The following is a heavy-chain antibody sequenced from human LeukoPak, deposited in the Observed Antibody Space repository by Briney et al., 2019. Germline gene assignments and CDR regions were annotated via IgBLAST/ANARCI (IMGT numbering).Heavy chain of an antibody. CDR2: IWYDGSNK. V-gene: IGHV3-33*01. Sequence: GGPLRLSCAASGFTFSSHGMHWVRQAPGKGLEWVAVIWYDGSNKYYAGSVKGRFTISKDNSKSTLYLQMNSLRAEDTAVYYCASHSGNYPRGYFDYWGQGTLVIVSS. CDR3: ASHSGNYPRGYFDY. J-gene: IGHJ4*02. CDR1: GFTFSSHG. D-gene: IGHD1-26*01.